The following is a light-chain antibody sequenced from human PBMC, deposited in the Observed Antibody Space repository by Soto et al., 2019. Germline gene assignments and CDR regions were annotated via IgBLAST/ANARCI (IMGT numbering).Light chain of an antibody. CDR3: SSYTTSNTRQIV. CDR2: DVS. V-gene: IGLV2-14*01. Sequence: QSALTQPASVSGSPGQSITISCTGTSSDVVGYNYVSWYQQHPGKAPKSMIYDVSNRPSGVSNRFSGSKSGNTASLTISGLQAEDEADYYCSSYTTSNTRQIVFGTGTKVTVL. J-gene: IGLJ1*01. CDR1: SSDVVGYNY.